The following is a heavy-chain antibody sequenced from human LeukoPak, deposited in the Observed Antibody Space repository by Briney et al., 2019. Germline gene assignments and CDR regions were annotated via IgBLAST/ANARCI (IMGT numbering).Heavy chain of an antibody. CDR3: STSVGGTEFDS. CDR2: INPSSGNT. J-gene: IGHJ4*02. D-gene: IGHD3-16*01. V-gene: IGHV1-46*01. Sequence: ASVKVSCKASGYTFSRRYMHFVRQAPGQGLEWMGIINPSSGNTNYAQKFQGRVTMTRDTSTSTIYMDLSSLRSDDTAVYYCSTSVGGTEFDSWGQGALVTVSS. CDR1: GYTFSRRY.